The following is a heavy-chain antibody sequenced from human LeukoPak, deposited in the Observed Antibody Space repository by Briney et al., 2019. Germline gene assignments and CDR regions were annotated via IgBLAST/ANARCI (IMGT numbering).Heavy chain of an antibody. D-gene: IGHD6-19*01. J-gene: IGHJ4*02. Sequence: PSETLSLTCGVSGGSVINTNWWTWVRQPPGKGLEWIGEVHLDGRTNYNPSLESRLTMSVDVSENQVSLKLTSVTAADTAVYYCARHEVAVAGTDYWGQGTLVTVSS. CDR2: VHLDGRT. CDR3: ARHEVAVAGTDY. CDR1: GGSVINTNW. V-gene: IGHV4-4*02.